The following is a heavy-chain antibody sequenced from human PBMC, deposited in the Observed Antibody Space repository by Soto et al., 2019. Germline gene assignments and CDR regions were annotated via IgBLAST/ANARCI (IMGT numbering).Heavy chain of an antibody. J-gene: IGHJ6*02. D-gene: IGHD3-10*01. V-gene: IGHV4-59*08. CDR3: PRQGFGPLHGLVDV. CDR1: GGSISSYY. CDR2: VHHSWGS. Sequence: QVQLQESGPGLVKPSETLSLSCTVSGGSISSYYWSWFRQSPGKRMEWIGYVHHSWGSSYNPSLHXXVXXSLDPSKSQFSLQVTSVPATDTAVYYCPRQGFGPLHGLVDVWGQGTTVTVSS.